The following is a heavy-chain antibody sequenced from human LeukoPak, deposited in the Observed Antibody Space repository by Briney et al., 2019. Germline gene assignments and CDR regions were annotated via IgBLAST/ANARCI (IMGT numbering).Heavy chain of an antibody. J-gene: IGHJ6*03. V-gene: IGHV3-23*01. CDR1: GFTFSSYD. CDR3: AKRGNPAVGHHYLDV. Sequence: GGSLRLSCAASGFTFSSYDMSWVRQAPGKRLEWVSPITLSGGSTFYADSVMGRFTISRDNSQNTLYLQMNSLSAEDTAVYYCAKRGNPAVGHHYLDVWGKGTTVSVSS. D-gene: IGHD2-2*01. CDR2: ITLSGGST.